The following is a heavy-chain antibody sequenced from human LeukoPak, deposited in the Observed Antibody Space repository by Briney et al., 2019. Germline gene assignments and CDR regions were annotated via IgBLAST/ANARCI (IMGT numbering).Heavy chain of an antibody. CDR2: ISAYNGNT. CDR1: GYTFTGYY. CDR3: ARARTADYDILTGFNWFDP. Sequence: ASVKVSCKASGYTFTGYYMHWVRQAPGQGLEWMGWISAYNGNTNYAQKLQGRVTMTTDTSTSTAYMELRSLRSDDTAVYYCARARTADYDILTGFNWFDPWGQGTLVTVSS. V-gene: IGHV1-18*04. D-gene: IGHD3-9*01. J-gene: IGHJ5*02.